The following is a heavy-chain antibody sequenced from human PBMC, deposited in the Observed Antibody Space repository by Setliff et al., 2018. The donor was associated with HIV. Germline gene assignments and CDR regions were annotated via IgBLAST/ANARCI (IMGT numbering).Heavy chain of an antibody. J-gene: IGHJ4*02. CDR3: ARDGRFDYDSSGYAGPEFDQ. CDR2: ISPQNGNT. CDR1: GGTFSSYG. V-gene: IGHV1-18*04. D-gene: IGHD3-22*01. Sequence: ASVKVSCKASGGTFSSYGISWVRQAPGQGLEWMAWISPQNGNTEFAQKFHHRVSMTADRSSNIAYMELRSLTFEDTAIYYCARDGRFDYDSSGYAGPEFDQWGQGTLVTVSS.